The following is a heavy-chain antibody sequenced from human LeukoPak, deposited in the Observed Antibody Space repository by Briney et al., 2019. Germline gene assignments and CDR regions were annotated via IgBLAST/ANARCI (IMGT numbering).Heavy chain of an antibody. CDR2: IRSSGSST. CDR1: GFTFSNYA. CDR3: ARRATGSSSLFYYYMDV. J-gene: IGHJ6*03. V-gene: IGHV3-23*01. D-gene: IGHD1-26*01. Sequence: PGGSLRLSCVASGFTFSNYAMSWVRQAPGKGLEWVSGIRSSGSSTFFADHVKGRFTIARDNAKSSLYLQMNTLQAEDTAVYYCARRATGSSSLFYYYMDVWGKGTTVSVSS.